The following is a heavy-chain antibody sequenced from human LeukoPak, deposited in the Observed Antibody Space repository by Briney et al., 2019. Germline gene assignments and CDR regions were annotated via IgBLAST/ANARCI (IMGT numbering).Heavy chain of an antibody. Sequence: SVKVSCKASGGTFISYAISWVRQAPGQGLEWMGGIIPIFGTANYAQKFQGRVTITADESTSTAYMELSSLRSEDTAVYYCARSGPHPSFYYYYGMDVWGQGTTVTVSS. J-gene: IGHJ6*02. D-gene: IGHD3-10*01. CDR1: GGTFISYA. CDR2: IIPIFGTA. V-gene: IGHV1-69*13. CDR3: ARSGPHPSFYYYYGMDV.